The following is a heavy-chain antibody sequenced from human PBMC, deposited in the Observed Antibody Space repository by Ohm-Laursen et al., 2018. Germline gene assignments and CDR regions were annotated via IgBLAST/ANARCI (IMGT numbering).Heavy chain of an antibody. V-gene: IGHV1-69*04. CDR2: IIPILGIA. Sequence: SVKVSCKASGGTFSSYAISWVRQAPGQGLEWMGRIIPILGIANYAQKFQGRVTITADKSTSTAYMELSSLGSEDTAVYYCASGPSIAAAGNSPYGMDVWGQGTTVTVSS. CDR3: ASGPSIAAAGNSPYGMDV. CDR1: GGTFSSYA. D-gene: IGHD6-13*01. J-gene: IGHJ6*02.